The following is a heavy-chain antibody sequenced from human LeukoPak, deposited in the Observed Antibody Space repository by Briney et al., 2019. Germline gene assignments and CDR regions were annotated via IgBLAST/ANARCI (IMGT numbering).Heavy chain of an antibody. J-gene: IGHJ3*02. CDR1: GYTFTSYG. D-gene: IGHD6-13*01. Sequence: ASVKVSCKASGYTFTSYGISWVRQAPGLGLEWMGWISAYNGNTNYAQKLQGRVTMTTDTSTSTAYMELRSLRSDDTAVYYCARGSSSWYMDAFDIWGQGTMVTVSS. CDR2: ISAYNGNT. CDR3: ARGSSSWYMDAFDI. V-gene: IGHV1-18*01.